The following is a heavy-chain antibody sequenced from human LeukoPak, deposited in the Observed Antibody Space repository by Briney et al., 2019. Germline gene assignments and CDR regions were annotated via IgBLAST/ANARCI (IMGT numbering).Heavy chain of an antibody. J-gene: IGHJ4*02. V-gene: IGHV3-64*01. D-gene: IGHD2-15*01. CDR2: ISSSGGNT. CDR1: GFTFNTYA. Sequence: GGSLRLSCAASGFTFNTYAMHWVRQAPGKGLEFVSSISSSGGNTYYANSVKGRFTISRDDSKNTLYLQMGSLRPEDMAVYYCARASGRGLYYFDYWGQGTLVTLSS. CDR3: ARASGRGLYYFDY.